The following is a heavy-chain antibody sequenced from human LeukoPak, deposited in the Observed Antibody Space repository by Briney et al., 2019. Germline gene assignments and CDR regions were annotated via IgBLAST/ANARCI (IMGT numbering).Heavy chain of an antibody. Sequence: SETLSLTCAVYGGSFSGYYWSWIRQPPGKGLEWIGEINQSGSTNYNPSLKSRVTISVDTSKNQFSLKLSSVTAADTAVYYCARERWGELDYWGQGTLVTVSS. CDR2: INQSGST. CDR1: GGSFSGYY. D-gene: IGHD1-26*01. CDR3: ARERWGELDY. V-gene: IGHV4-34*01. J-gene: IGHJ4*02.